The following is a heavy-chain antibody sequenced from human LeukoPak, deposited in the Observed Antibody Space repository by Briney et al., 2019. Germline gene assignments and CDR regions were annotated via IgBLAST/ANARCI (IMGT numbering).Heavy chain of an antibody. D-gene: IGHD6-6*01. V-gene: IGHV3-30-3*01. CDR1: GFTFSSYA. Sequence: GGSLRLSCAASGFTFSSYAMHWVRQAPGKGLEWVAVISYDGSNKYYADSVKGRFTISRDNSKNTLYLQMNSLRAEDTAVYYCARSIAARQPRAFDIWGQGTMVTVSS. J-gene: IGHJ3*02. CDR2: ISYDGSNK. CDR3: ARSIAARQPRAFDI.